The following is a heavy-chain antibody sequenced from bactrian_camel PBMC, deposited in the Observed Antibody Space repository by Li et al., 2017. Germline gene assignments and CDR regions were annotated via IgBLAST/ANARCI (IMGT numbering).Heavy chain of an antibody. CDR2: IGTDRWTT. Sequence: QLVESGGGSVQAGGSLRLSCSVSDLYRRDYVGWFSQAPGKGREGVAAIGTDRWTTFYADAVKGRFTISRDNAKNTLYLQMNSLKTEDTAVYVCAADCPRASCRIGYCPTLRYWGQGTQVTVS. CDR1: DLYRRDY. J-gene: IGHJ4*01. CDR3: AADCPRASCRIGYCPTLRY. V-gene: IGHV3S28*01. D-gene: IGHD2*01.